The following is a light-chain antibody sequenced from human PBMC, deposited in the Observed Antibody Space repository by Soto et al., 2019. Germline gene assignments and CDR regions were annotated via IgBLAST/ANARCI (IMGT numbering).Light chain of an antibody. CDR3: KKYNNWPIT. V-gene: IGKV3-15*01. Sequence: DIVLTQSPVTLCLSSVERAILSGRASQSVSSNLAWYKQKPGQAPRLLIYGESTRATGIKARFSGSGSGTEFTITIRSMQSEDLEVYYCKKYNNWPITGGGGTTGDLK. CDR2: GES. CDR1: QSVSSN. J-gene: IGKJ4*01.